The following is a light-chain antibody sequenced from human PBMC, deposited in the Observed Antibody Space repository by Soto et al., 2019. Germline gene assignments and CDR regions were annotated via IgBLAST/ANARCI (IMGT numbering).Light chain of an antibody. CDR1: SSDIGSYNY. J-gene: IGLJ1*01. CDR3: ISYRGSDTSYV. V-gene: IGLV2-14*01. CDR2: EVR. Sequence: QSVLTQPASVSGSPGQSITISCTGTSSDIGSYNYVASYQQFPGKTPKLIIYEVRNRPSGVSFRFSGSKSGNTASLTISGLQAEDEADYYCISYRGSDTSYVFGTGTKVTVL.